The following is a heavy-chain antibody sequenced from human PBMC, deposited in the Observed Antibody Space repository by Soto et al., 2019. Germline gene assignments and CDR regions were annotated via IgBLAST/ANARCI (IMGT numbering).Heavy chain of an antibody. CDR2: IYSGGSR. CDR1: GFTVSSNY. J-gene: IGHJ3*02. Sequence: GGSLRLSCAASGFTVSSNYMSWVRQAPGKGLEWVSVIYSGGSRYYADSVKGLFTIARHNSKNTLYLQMNSLRAEDTAVYYCAREGPLGIKDAFDIWGQGTMVTVSS. V-gene: IGHV3-53*04. D-gene: IGHD7-27*01. CDR3: AREGPLGIKDAFDI.